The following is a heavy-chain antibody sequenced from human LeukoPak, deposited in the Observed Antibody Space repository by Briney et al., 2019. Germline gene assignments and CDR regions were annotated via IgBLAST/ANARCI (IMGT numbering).Heavy chain of an antibody. CDR1: GGTFSSYA. CDR2: IIPIFGTA. J-gene: IGHJ4*02. D-gene: IGHD6-13*01. V-gene: IGHV1-69*05. Sequence: SVKVSCKASGGTFSSYAISWVRQAPGKGLEWMGGIIPIFGTANYAQKFKGRVTITTAESTSAPYMELSSLRSEDTAVYYCARDQKGGIAAAGDFDYWGQGTLVTVSS. CDR3: ARDQKGGIAAAGDFDY.